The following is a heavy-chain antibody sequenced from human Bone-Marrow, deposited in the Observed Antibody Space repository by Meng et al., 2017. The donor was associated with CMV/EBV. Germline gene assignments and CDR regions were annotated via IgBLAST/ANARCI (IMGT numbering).Heavy chain of an antibody. CDR2: INPNSGGT. J-gene: IGHJ3*02. CDR3: ARDHIRGATMKSHDAFDI. V-gene: IGHV1-2*02. D-gene: IGHD3-22*01. Sequence: ASVKVSCKASGYTFTGYYIHWVRQAPGQGLEWMGWINPNSGGTKYAQKFQGRVTVTRDTSISAAYMELSRLRSDDTAMYYCARDHIRGATMKSHDAFDIWGQGTRVTV. CDR1: GYTFTGYY.